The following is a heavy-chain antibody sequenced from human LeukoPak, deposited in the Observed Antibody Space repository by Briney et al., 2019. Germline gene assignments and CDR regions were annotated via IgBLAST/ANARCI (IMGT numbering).Heavy chain of an antibody. J-gene: IGHJ4*02. V-gene: IGHV3-23*01. CDR3: AKTNGYYSD. CDR2: INAAGDDT. Sequence: GGSLRLSCAASGFTFSSFAMSWVRQTPGKGLAWVSTINAAGDDTFYSASVKGRFTISRDNSKNSLSLQVSSLRAEDTAVYYCAKTNGYYSDWGQGTLVTVSS. D-gene: IGHD3-22*01. CDR1: GFTFSSFA.